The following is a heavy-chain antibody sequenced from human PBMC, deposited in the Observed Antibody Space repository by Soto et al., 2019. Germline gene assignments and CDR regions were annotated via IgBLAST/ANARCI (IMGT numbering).Heavy chain of an antibody. V-gene: IGHV1-18*01. J-gene: IGHJ4*02. CDR3: AKRDHQY. Sequence: GASVKVSCKASGYTFSNYGFSWVRQAPGQGLEWMGFISAYNGNTKYAQKFQGRFTISRDNSNNTLFLQMNSLRVDDTAVYYCAKRDHQYWGQGTLVTVSS. CDR1: GYTFSNYG. D-gene: IGHD1-1*01. CDR2: ISAYNGNT.